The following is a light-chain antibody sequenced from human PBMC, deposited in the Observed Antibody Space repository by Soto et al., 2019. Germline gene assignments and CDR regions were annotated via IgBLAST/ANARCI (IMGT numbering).Light chain of an antibody. V-gene: IGKV3-11*01. CDR2: DAS. Sequence: EIVLTQSPATLSLSPGERATLSCRASQTFSSHLAWYQQKPGQAPRLLIYDASKRATGIPARFSGRGSGTDFTITISSLEPEDFAVYYCQPRSNWPPVITFGQGTRLEIK. J-gene: IGKJ5*01. CDR3: QPRSNWPPVIT. CDR1: QTFSSH.